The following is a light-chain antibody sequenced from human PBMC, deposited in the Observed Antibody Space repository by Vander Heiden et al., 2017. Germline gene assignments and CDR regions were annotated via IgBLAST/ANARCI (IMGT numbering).Light chain of an antibody. CDR2: VEGGGNY. CDR3: ETWDSNTRV. V-gene: IGLV4-60*03. Sequence: QPVLTQSSSASASLGSSVKLTSTLSSGGSNYIIAWHQQQPGTAPRYLRKVEGGGNYNKGSGVPDRFSGSRSGYDRDLIISNLQSEDDADYYCETWDSNTRVFGGGTKLTVL. J-gene: IGLJ3*02. CDR1: SGGSNYI.